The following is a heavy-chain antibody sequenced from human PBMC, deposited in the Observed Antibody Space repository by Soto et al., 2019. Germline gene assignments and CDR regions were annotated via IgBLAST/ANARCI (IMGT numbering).Heavy chain of an antibody. D-gene: IGHD6-6*01. J-gene: IGHJ4*02. CDR3: GRDLSIGAPEY. CDR2: IWHDGTRE. V-gene: IGHV3-33*01. CDR1: GFPFSRYG. Sequence: PGGSLRLSCAASGFPFSRYGFLWVRQAPGKGLEWVALIWHDGTRENYAESVKGRFSISRDNSKNTVFLQLDSLRAEDTAVYHCGRDLSIGAPEYSGQGTPVTVS.